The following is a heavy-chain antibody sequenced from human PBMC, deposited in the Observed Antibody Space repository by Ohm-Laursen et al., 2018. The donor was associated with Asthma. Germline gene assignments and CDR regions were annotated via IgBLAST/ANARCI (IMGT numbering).Heavy chain of an antibody. CDR1: GGTFSSYA. CDR3: ARSRYDSSDYDLYGLDV. Sequence: ASVKVSCKASGGTFSSYAISWVRQAPGQGLEWMGGIIPILRTANYAQNFRGRVTITADESTSTAYMDLSSLRSEDTAVYYCARSRYDSSDYDLYGLDVWGQGTTVTVSS. V-gene: IGHV1-69*13. J-gene: IGHJ6*02. CDR2: IIPILRTA. D-gene: IGHD3-22*01.